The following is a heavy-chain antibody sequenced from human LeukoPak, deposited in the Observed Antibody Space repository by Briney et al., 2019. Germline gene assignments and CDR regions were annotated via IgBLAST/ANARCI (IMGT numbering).Heavy chain of an antibody. CDR1: GGSISNYY. J-gene: IGHJ6*02. V-gene: IGHV4-59*08. Sequence: SETLSLTCTVSGGSISNYYWSWIRQPPGKGLEWIGYIYYIGSTYYNPSLRSRVTISVDTSKNQFSLKLSSVTAADTAVYYCARHREMYYDFWSGYFNGMDVWGQGTTVTVSS. D-gene: IGHD3-3*01. CDR2: IYYIGST. CDR3: ARHREMYYDFWSGYFNGMDV.